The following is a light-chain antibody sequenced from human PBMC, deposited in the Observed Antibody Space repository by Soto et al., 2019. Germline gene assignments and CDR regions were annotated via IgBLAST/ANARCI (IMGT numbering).Light chain of an antibody. Sequence: EVVFTQSPATLSVSPEDRATLSCGTSQYIGSVVAWHHQRSGQPPSLLIYAASIRVPTTPARFSGRVSGTEFTLTISMLQQDDFATYYRQLYNSYCTFGQGTKVDIK. CDR2: AAS. CDR3: QLYNSYCT. CDR1: QYIGSV. J-gene: IGKJ1*01. V-gene: IGKV3D-15*03.